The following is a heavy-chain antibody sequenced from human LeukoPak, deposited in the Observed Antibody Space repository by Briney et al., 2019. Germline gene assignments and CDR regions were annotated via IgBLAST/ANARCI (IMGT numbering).Heavy chain of an antibody. CDR3: ARERGFDYYGSGSYYDY. D-gene: IGHD3-10*01. V-gene: IGHV3-7*01. CDR2: IKHDGGEK. Sequence: GGSLRLSCAASGFTFSRYWMSWVRQAPGKGLEWVANIKHDGGEKYYVDSVKGRFTISRDNAKNSLYLQMNSLRAEDTAVYYCARERGFDYYGSGSYYDYWGQGTLVTVSS. J-gene: IGHJ4*02. CDR1: GFTFSRYW.